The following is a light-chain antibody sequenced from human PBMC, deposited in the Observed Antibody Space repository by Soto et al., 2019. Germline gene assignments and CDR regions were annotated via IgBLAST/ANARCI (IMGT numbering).Light chain of an antibody. V-gene: IGKV3-20*01. CDR3: QQYNSSSYT. CDR2: GAS. Sequence: EIVLTQSPGTLSLSPGERATLSCRASQSVSSTYLAWYQQKPGQAPRLLIYGASNRQTGVPETFSGSVSGTDFTLTISRLQPEAVAVYYCQQYNSSSYTFGQGTTLESK. J-gene: IGKJ2*01. CDR1: QSVSSTY.